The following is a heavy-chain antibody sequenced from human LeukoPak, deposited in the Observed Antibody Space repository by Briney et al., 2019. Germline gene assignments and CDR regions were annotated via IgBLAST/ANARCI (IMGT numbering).Heavy chain of an antibody. CDR1: GGSFSGYY. CDR2: IYYSGST. D-gene: IGHD3-10*01. V-gene: IGHV4-34*09. CDR3: ARDGWGLWFGED. J-gene: IGHJ4*02. Sequence: SETLSLTCAVYGGSFSGYYWSWIRQPPGKGLEWIGYIYYSGSTYYNPSLKSRVTISVDTSKNQFSPKLSSVTAADTAVYYCARDGWGLWFGEDWGQGTLVTVSS.